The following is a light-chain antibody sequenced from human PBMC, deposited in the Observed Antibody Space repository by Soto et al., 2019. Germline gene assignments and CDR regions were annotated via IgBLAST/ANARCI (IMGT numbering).Light chain of an antibody. Sequence: VLMHKQATLSLSPGERATLSCRASESVSTNLAWYQQKDGQAPRLLIYGASTRATGIPARFSGSGSGTEFTLTISSLQCGEFAVYCCVQDSIWRRFGQVAKADI. CDR1: ESVSTN. CDR3: VQDSIWRR. CDR2: GAS. J-gene: IGKJ1*01. V-gene: IGKV3-15*01.